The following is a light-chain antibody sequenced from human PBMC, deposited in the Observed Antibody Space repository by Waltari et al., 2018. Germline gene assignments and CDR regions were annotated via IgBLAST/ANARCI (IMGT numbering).Light chain of an antibody. CDR3: QQYNVWYS. CDR1: QRVSSN. V-gene: IGKV3-15*01. CDR2: DAS. J-gene: IGKJ2*03. Sequence: EKAMTQSPATLSVSPGAVVTLSCRASQRVSSNVAWYQHRPGQAPRLLIYDASTRASGIPARCSGSWSGTEFTLTISGLQSEDCALYYCQQYNVWYSFGQGTKLEIK.